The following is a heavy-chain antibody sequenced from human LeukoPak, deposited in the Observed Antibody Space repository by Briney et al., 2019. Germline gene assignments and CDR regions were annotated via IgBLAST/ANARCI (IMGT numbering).Heavy chain of an antibody. CDR2: ISYDGSNK. V-gene: IGHV3-30*18. Sequence: PGRSLRLSCAASGFTFSSYGMHWVRQAPGKGLEWVAVISYDGSNKYYADSVKGRFTISRDNSKNTLYLQMNSLRAEDTAVYYCAKSRYSSSWNYFDYWGQGTLVTVSS. CDR1: GFTFSSYG. CDR3: AKSRYSSSWNYFDY. J-gene: IGHJ4*02. D-gene: IGHD6-13*01.